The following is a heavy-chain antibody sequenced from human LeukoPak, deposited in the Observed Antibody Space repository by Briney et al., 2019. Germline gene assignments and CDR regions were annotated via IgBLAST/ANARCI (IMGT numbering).Heavy chain of an antibody. Sequence: SETLSLTCTVSGGSISSYYWSWIRQPPGKGLEWIGYIYYIGSTNYNPSLKSRVTISVDTSKNQFSLKLSSVTAADTAVYYCARMEAAADYCFDYWGQGTLVTVSS. J-gene: IGHJ4*02. D-gene: IGHD6-13*01. CDR3: ARMEAAADYCFDY. CDR1: GGSISSYY. CDR2: IYYIGST. V-gene: IGHV4-59*01.